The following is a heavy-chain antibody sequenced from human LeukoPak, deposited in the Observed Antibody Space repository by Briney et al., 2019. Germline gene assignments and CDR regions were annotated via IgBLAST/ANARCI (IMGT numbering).Heavy chain of an antibody. CDR1: GGSFSGYY. V-gene: IGHV4-34*01. J-gene: IGHJ4*02. CDR2: INHSGST. Sequence: SETLSLTCAVYGGSFSGYYWSWIRQPPGKGLEWIGEINHSGSTNYNPSLKSRVTISVDTSKSQFSLKLSSVTAADTAVYYCARGQKTYGDYEYYFDYWGQGTLVTVSS. D-gene: IGHD4-17*01. CDR3: ARGQKTYGDYEYYFDY.